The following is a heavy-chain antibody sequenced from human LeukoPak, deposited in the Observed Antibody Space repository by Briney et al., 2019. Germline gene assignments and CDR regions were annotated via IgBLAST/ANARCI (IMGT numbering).Heavy chain of an antibody. Sequence: GGSLRLSCAASGFTFSSYAMSWVRQAPGKGLEWVAAISGSGGSTYYADSVKGRFTISRDNSKNTLYLQMNSLRAEDTAVYYCAKAGLVRGGALDSWGQGTLVTVSS. J-gene: IGHJ4*02. CDR3: AKAGLVRGGALDS. V-gene: IGHV3-23*01. CDR2: ISGSGGST. D-gene: IGHD4/OR15-4a*01. CDR1: GFTFSSYA.